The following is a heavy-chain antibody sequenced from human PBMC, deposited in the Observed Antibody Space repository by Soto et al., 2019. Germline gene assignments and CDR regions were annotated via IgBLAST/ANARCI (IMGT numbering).Heavy chain of an antibody. V-gene: IGHV1-69*06. CDR1: GGTFSSYA. J-gene: IGHJ6*02. CDR2: IIPIFGTA. Sequence: QVQLVQSGAEVKKPGSSVKVSCKASGGTFSSYAISWVRQAPGQGLEWMGGIIPIFGTANYAQKFQGRVTIPADKSTSTAYMELSSLRSENTAVYYCASPVDIPYYYYGMDVWGQGTTVTVSS. CDR3: ASPVDIPYYYYGMDV. D-gene: IGHD2-21*01.